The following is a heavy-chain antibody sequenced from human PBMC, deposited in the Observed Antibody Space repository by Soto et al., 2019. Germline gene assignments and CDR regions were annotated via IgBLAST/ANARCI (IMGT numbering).Heavy chain of an antibody. V-gene: IGHV3-7*01. CDR2: IKQDGSEK. Sequence: GGSLRLSCAASGFTFSSYWMSWVRQAPGKGLEWVANIKQDGSEKYYVDSVKGRFTISRDNAKNSLYLQMNSLRAEDTAVYYCARDWWYSSSWSGPATNFDYWGQGTLVTVSS. J-gene: IGHJ4*02. CDR1: GFTFSSYW. CDR3: ARDWWYSSSWSGPATNFDY. D-gene: IGHD6-13*01.